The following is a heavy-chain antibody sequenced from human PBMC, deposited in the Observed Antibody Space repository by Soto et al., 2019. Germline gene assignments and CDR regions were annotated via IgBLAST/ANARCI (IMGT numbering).Heavy chain of an antibody. Sequence: SETLSLPCTLSGGSISSYYWSRIRQPPGKGLEWIGYIYYSGSTNYNPSLKSRVTISVDTSKNQFSLKLSSVTAADTAVYYCARRYGSSFDYWGQGTLVTVSS. V-gene: IGHV4-59*08. D-gene: IGHD5-12*01. CDR2: IYYSGST. CDR3: ARRYGSSFDY. J-gene: IGHJ4*02. CDR1: GGSISSYY.